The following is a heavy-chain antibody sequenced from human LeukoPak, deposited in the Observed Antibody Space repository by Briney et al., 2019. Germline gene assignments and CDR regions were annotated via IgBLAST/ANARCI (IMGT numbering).Heavy chain of an antibody. CDR3: AKNPLLSGVAPLDY. J-gene: IGHJ4*02. D-gene: IGHD3-3*01. V-gene: IGHV3-23*01. CDR2: ISGSGGST. CDR1: GFTFSSYA. Sequence: GGSLRLSCAASGFTFSSYAMSWVRQAPGKGLEWVSAISGSGGSTYYADSVKGRFTISRDNSKNTLYLQMNSLRAEDTAVYYCAKNPLLSGVAPLDYWGQGTLVTVSS.